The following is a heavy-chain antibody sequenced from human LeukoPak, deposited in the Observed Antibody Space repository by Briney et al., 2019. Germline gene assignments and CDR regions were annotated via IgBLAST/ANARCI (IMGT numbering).Heavy chain of an antibody. J-gene: IGHJ3*01. CDR1: AGSFSNYY. Sequence: SSETLSLTCVVYAGSFSNYYWSWIRQIPGMGLEWIGEVYHSGSTDYNPSLKSRITISIDTSKSHFSLKLSSVTVADTAVYYCARGGAVNGFDVWGQGTRVTVSS. D-gene: IGHD6-19*01. CDR3: ARGGAVNGFDV. CDR2: VYHSGST. V-gene: IGHV4-34*01.